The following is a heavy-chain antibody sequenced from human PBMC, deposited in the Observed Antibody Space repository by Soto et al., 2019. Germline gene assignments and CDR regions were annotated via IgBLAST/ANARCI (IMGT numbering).Heavy chain of an antibody. Sequence: PGESLKISCKGSGYSFTSYWIGWVRQMPGKGLEWMGIIYPGHSDTRYSPSFQGQVTISADKSISTAYLQWSSLKASDTAMYYCARRSYDFWSGYYSAYYYYGMDVWGQGTTVTVSS. J-gene: IGHJ6*02. CDR1: GYSFTSYW. CDR2: IYPGHSDT. CDR3: ARRSYDFWSGYYSAYYYYGMDV. V-gene: IGHV5-51*01. D-gene: IGHD3-3*01.